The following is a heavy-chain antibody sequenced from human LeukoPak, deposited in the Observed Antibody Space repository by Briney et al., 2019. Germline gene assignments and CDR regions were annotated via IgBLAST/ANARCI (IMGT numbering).Heavy chain of an antibody. V-gene: IGHV3-23*01. CDR1: GFTFNNYA. D-gene: IGHD3-10*01. CDR2: ISASGSST. Sequence: GGSLRLSCAASGFTFNNYAMSWVRQAPGKGLDWVSGISASGSSTYYADSVKGRFTISRDNSKNTLYLQMNSLRAEDTAVYYCARGIHYYGSGSYYFDYWGQGTLVTVSS. CDR3: ARGIHYYGSGSYYFDY. J-gene: IGHJ4*02.